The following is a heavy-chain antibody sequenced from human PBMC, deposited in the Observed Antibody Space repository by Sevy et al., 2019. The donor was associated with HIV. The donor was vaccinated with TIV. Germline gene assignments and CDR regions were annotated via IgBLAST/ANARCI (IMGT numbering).Heavy chain of an antibody. J-gene: IGHJ4*02. CDR1: GFTVSSNY. D-gene: IGHD1-1*01. V-gene: IGHV3-53*01. CDR3: ARPYKLERPQGVSIYFDY. Sequence: GGSLRLSCAASGFTVSSNYMSWVRQAPGKGLEWVSVIYSGGSTYYADSVKGRFTISRDNSKNTLYLQMNSLRAEDTAVYYCARPYKLERPQGVSIYFDYWGQGTLVTVSS. CDR2: IYSGGST.